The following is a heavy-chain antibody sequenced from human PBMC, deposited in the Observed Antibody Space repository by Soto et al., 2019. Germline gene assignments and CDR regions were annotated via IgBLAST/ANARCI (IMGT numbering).Heavy chain of an antibody. V-gene: IGHV3-30-3*01. CDR1: GFTFSSYA. D-gene: IGHD5-18*01. Sequence: GGSLRLSCAASGFTFSSYAMHWVRQAPGKGLEWVAVISYDGSNKYYADSVKGRFTISRDNSKNTLYLQMNSLRAEDTAVYYCAREETADYPGYSYGYSAWLAPNSRGYYGMDVWGQGTTVTVSS. CDR3: AREETADYPGYSYGYSAWLAPNSRGYYGMDV. J-gene: IGHJ6*02. CDR2: ISYDGSNK.